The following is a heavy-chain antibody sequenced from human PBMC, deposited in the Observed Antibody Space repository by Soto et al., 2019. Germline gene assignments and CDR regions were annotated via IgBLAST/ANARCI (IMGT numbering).Heavy chain of an antibody. CDR3: ARVGNAYYYDSSGGVYFDY. CDR2: INPSGGST. V-gene: IGHV1-46*01. Sequence: GASVKVSFKASGYTFTSYYMHWVRQAPGQGLEWMGIINPSGGSTSYAQKFQGRVTMTRDTSTSTVYMELSSLRSEDTAVYYCARVGNAYYYDSSGGVYFDYWGQGTLVTVSS. CDR1: GYTFTSYY. D-gene: IGHD3-22*01. J-gene: IGHJ4*02.